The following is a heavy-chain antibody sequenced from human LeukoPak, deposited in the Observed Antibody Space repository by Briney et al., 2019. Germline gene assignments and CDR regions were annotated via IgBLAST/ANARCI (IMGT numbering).Heavy chain of an antibody. Sequence: ASVKVSCKASGGTFSSYTISWVRQAPGQGLEWMGWINPNSGGTNYAQKFQGRVTMTRDTSISTAYMELSRLRSDDTAVYYCARPDTAMVLFDYWGQGTLVTVSS. J-gene: IGHJ4*02. V-gene: IGHV1-2*02. CDR2: INPNSGGT. CDR1: GGTFSSYT. D-gene: IGHD5-18*01. CDR3: ARPDTAMVLFDY.